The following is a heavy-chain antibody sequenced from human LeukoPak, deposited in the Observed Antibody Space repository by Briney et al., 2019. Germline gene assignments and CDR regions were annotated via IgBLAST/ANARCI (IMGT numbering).Heavy chain of an antibody. Sequence: GGSLRLSCAASGFTFDDYAMHWVRQAPGKGLEWVSLISGDGGSTYYADSVKGRFTISRDNSKNSLYLQMNSLRAADTSLYYCATGSRRGSLLYAFDIWGKGTMVTVSS. V-gene: IGHV3-43*02. CDR2: ISGDGGST. CDR1: GFTFDDYA. J-gene: IGHJ3*02. D-gene: IGHD5-12*01. CDR3: ATGSRRGSLLYAFDI.